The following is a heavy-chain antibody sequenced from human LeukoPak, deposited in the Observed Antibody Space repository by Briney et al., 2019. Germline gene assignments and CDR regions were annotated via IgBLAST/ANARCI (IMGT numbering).Heavy chain of an antibody. D-gene: IGHD3-3*02. CDR1: GGSVSNYY. CDR2: IYYSGST. Sequence: SETLSLTCTVSGGSVSNYYWSWIRQLPGKGLEWIGYIYYSGSTNYNPSLKSRLTISVDTSKNHFSLKLSSVTAADTAVYYCARTSIFGVVRFDPWGQGTLVTVSS. J-gene: IGHJ5*02. V-gene: IGHV4-59*08. CDR3: ARTSIFGVVRFDP.